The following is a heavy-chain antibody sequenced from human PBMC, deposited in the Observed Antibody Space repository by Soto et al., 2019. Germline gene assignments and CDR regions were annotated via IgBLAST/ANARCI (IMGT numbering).Heavy chain of an antibody. D-gene: IGHD4-4*01. V-gene: IGHV5-51*01. CDR3: ARLGEFPTAEQKFSDY. J-gene: IGHJ4*02. CDR2: IYPGDSDT. Sequence: IRRMLKKPRKGLEWMGIIYPGDSDTRYSPSFQGQVTISADKSISTAYLQWSSLKASDTAMYYCARLGEFPTAEQKFSDYWGQGTLVPGSP.